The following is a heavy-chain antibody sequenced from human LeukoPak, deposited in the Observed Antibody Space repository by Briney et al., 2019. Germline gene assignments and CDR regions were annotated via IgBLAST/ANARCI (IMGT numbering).Heavy chain of an antibody. J-gene: IGHJ5*02. CDR2: GANAGDT. D-gene: IGHD6-13*01. CDR1: GFTFDVSA. CDR3: LSWGVDNP. V-gene: IGHV3-23*01. Sequence: GGSLRLSCAASGFTFDVSAMNWVRQAPGKGLEWVSVGANAGDTYYADSVKGRFTISRDNSKNTLFLQMTSLRAEDTATYYCLSWGVDNPWGQGTPVTVSS.